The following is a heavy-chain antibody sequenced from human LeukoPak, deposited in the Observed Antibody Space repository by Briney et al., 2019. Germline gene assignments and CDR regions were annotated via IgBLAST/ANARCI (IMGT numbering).Heavy chain of an antibody. J-gene: IGHJ4*02. CDR2: IYPSDSDT. V-gene: IGHV5-51*01. Sequence: GESLKISCKGSGYSITSYWIAWVRQMPGKGPEWMGLIYPSDSDTRYSPSFQGQVTISADKSITTAYLQWSSLKASDTAMYYCARQGRAGGYTYGYFDYWGQGTLVTVSS. CDR3: ARQGRAGGYTYGYFDY. CDR1: GYSITSYW. D-gene: IGHD5-18*01.